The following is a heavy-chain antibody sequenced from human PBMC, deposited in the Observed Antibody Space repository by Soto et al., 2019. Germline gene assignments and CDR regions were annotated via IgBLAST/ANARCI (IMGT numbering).Heavy chain of an antibody. V-gene: IGHV3-48*02. CDR1: GFTFSSYS. CDR2: ISSSSSTI. CDR3: ARVPSSLGLGEVSLGRPDYYYYGMDV. Sequence: EVQLVESGGGLVQPGGSLRLSCAASGFTFSSYSMNWVRQAPGKGLEWVSYISSSSSTIYYADSVKGRFTISRDNAKISLYLQMISLRDEDTAVYYCARVPSSLGLGEVSLGRPDYYYYGMDVWGQGTTVTVSS. D-gene: IGHD3-16*02. J-gene: IGHJ6*02.